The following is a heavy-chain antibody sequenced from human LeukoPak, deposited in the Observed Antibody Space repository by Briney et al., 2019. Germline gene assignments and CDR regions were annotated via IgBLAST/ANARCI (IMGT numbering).Heavy chain of an antibody. CDR1: GFTFSSYE. J-gene: IGHJ4*02. V-gene: IGHV3-48*03. Sequence: GGSLRLSCAASGFTFSSYEMNWVRQAPGKGLEWVSYISSSGSTIYYADSVKGRFTFSRDNAKNSLYLQMNSLRAEDTAVYYCARGGEVTGSRGIDYWGQGTLVTVSS. CDR3: ARGGEVTGSRGIDY. D-gene: IGHD3-9*01. CDR2: ISSSGSTI.